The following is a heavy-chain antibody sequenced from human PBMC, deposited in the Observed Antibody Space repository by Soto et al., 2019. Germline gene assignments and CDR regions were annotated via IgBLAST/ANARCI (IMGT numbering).Heavy chain of an antibody. D-gene: IGHD4-17*01. CDR3: STDPRGTVNWFDP. CDR1: GFTFSSYA. J-gene: IGHJ5*02. Sequence: EVQLLESGGGLVQPGGSLRLSCAASGFTFSSYAMSWVRQAPGKGLEWVSAMSGSGGSAYYADSAKGRFTITRDDSTNTLYLQMNSLRAEDTAVYYCSTDPRGTVNWFDPWGQGTLVTVSS. CDR2: MSGSGGSA. V-gene: IGHV3-23*01.